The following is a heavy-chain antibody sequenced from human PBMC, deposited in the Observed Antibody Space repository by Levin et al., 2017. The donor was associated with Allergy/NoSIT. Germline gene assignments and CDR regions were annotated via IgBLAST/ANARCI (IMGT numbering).Heavy chain of an antibody. J-gene: IGHJ3*02. CDR1: GYTFTSYA. CDR2: INAGNGNT. CDR3: ARELGLGAFDI. V-gene: IGHV1-3*01. Sequence: GESLKISCKASGYTFTSYAMHWVRQAPGQRLEWMGWINAGNGNTKYSQKFQGRVTITRDTSASTAYMELSSLRSEDTAVYYCARELGLGAFDIWGQGTMVTVSS. D-gene: IGHD6-13*01.